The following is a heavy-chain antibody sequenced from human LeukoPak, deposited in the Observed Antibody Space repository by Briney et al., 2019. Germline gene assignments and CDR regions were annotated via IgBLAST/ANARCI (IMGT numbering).Heavy chain of an antibody. CDR1: GYSFTAYW. V-gene: IGHV5-51*01. Sequence: GESLKISWKGSGYSFTAYWIAWVGQMPGKGLEWMGIIYPGDSDTRYSPSFQGQVTISADKSISTAFLQWSSLKASDTAMYYCARQQVAYYYYYGMDVWGKGTTVTVSS. J-gene: IGHJ6*04. CDR3: ARQQVAYYYYYGMDV. D-gene: IGHD2-15*01. CDR2: IYPGDSDT.